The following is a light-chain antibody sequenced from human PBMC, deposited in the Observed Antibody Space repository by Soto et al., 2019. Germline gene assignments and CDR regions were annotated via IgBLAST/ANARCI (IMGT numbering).Light chain of an antibody. V-gene: IGLV2-14*01. CDR1: SSDVGGYNY. CDR2: AVN. CDR3: CSYTGTGTLAL. Sequence: QSVLTQPASVSGSPGQSITISCTGTSSDVGGYNYVSWYQQHPGKAPTLLVYAVNKRPSWVSNRFSGSKSGNTASLTISGLQTEDEADYYCCSYTGTGTLALFSGGTKLTVL. J-gene: IGLJ2*01.